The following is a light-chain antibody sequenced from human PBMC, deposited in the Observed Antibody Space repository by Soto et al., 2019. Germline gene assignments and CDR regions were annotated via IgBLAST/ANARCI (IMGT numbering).Light chain of an antibody. CDR3: QQFKNYPIT. CDR2: AAS. V-gene: IGKV1-9*01. CDR1: EDISSY. Sequence: IQLTQSPSSLSASVGDRVTFTCRASEDISSYLVWYQQKTGAAPKLLIYAASALHSGVPSRFSGSGSGTDFTLTISSLHPEDFAVYFCQQFKNYPITFGQGTRLQIK. J-gene: IGKJ5*01.